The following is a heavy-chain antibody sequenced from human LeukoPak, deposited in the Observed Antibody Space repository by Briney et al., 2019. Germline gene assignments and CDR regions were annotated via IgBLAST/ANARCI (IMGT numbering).Heavy chain of an antibody. CDR3: AKDKVAAAGNRKHYYYYGMDV. V-gene: IGHV3-30-3*01. Sequence: PGGSLRLSCAASGFTFSSYAMHWVRQAPGKGLEWVAVISYDGSNKYYADSVKGRFTISRDNSKNTLYLQMNSLRAEDTAVYYCAKDKVAAAGNRKHYYYYGMDVWGQGTTVTVSS. CDR1: GFTFSSYA. D-gene: IGHD6-13*01. CDR2: ISYDGSNK. J-gene: IGHJ6*02.